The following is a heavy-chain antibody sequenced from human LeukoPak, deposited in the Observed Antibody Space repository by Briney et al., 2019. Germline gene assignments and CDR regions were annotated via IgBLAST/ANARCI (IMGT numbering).Heavy chain of an antibody. Sequence: GESLKISCKGSGNSFNSYWIAWVRQMPGKGLEWMGIIYPGDSDTRYSPSFQGQVTMSADKSITTAYLQWSSLKASDTAMYYCARHESSSGWFDPWGQGTLVTVSS. V-gene: IGHV5-51*01. CDR1: GNSFNSYW. CDR3: ARHESSSGWFDP. J-gene: IGHJ5*02. CDR2: IYPGDSDT.